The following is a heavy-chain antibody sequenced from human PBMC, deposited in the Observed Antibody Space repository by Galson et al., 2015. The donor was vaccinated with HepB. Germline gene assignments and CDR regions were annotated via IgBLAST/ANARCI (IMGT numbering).Heavy chain of an antibody. CDR2: IYPGDSDT. Sequence: QSGAEVTKPGESLKISCKGSGYSFTSYWIGWVRQMPGKGLEWMGIIYPGDSDTRYSPSFQGQVTISADKSISTAYLQWSSLKASDTAMYYCARGPYYYGSGHLPYGMDVWGQGTTVTVSS. D-gene: IGHD3-10*01. V-gene: IGHV5-51*01. CDR1: GYSFTSYW. CDR3: ARGPYYYGSGHLPYGMDV. J-gene: IGHJ6*02.